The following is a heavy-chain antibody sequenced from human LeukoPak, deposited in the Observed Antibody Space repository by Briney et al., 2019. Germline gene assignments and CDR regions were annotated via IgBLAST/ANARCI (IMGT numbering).Heavy chain of an antibody. Sequence: PGGSLRLSCAGSGFTFSKYDMHWVRQATGRGLEWVSDITTGGDTHYQGSVKGRFTISRDNAKNSFYLEMNSLRAEDTAVYYCARGGPLAGHAFDVWGRETLVTVS. CDR3: ARGGPLAGHAFDV. CDR1: GFTFSKYD. V-gene: IGHV3-13*04. D-gene: IGHD6-19*01. J-gene: IGHJ3*01. CDR2: ITTGGDT.